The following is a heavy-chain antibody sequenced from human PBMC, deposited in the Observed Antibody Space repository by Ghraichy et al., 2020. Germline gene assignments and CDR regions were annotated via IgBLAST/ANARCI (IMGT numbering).Heavy chain of an antibody. CDR3: ARGSLVGMDV. Sequence: SETLSLTCSVSGGSINNDGYHWTWIRQHPGKGLEWIGHIYYSGTTYYNSSLKSRIVISLDTSRSQFSLRLTSVTAADTAVYYCARGSLVGMDVWGHGTSVTVSS. CDR1: GGSINNDGYH. J-gene: IGHJ6*02. V-gene: IGHV4-31*03. CDR2: IYYSGTT. D-gene: IGHD2-15*01.